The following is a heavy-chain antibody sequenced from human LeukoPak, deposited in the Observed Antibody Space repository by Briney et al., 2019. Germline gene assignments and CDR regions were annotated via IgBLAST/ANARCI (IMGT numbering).Heavy chain of an antibody. CDR1: GLTFSSYA. Sequence: TGGSLRLSCVVFGLTFSSYAMSWVGQARGKGLVCVSAIRATGGTTYYPDSLKGRFTISRDNSKNTVYLQLNSLRGEDTAIYYCAPNWNLDYWGQGSLVTVSS. CDR2: IRATGGTT. D-gene: IGHD1-1*01. CDR3: APNWNLDY. J-gene: IGHJ4*02. V-gene: IGHV3-23*01.